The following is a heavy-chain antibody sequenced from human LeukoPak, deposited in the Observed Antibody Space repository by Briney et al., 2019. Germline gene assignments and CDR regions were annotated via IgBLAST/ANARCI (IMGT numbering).Heavy chain of an antibody. Sequence: PGGSLRLSCAASGFPFSSYWMSWVRQAPGKGLEWVANIRHDGSETYYVDSLRGRFTISRDNAKNLVYLQMSSLRAEDTAIYYCARGGYSFGFDYWGQGTLVTVSS. D-gene: IGHD5-18*01. CDR3: ARGGYSFGFDY. CDR1: GFPFSSYW. J-gene: IGHJ4*02. CDR2: IRHDGSET. V-gene: IGHV3-7*01.